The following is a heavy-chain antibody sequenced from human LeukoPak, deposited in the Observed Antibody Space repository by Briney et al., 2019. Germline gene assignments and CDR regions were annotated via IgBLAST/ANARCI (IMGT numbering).Heavy chain of an antibody. D-gene: IGHD6-13*01. CDR2: IYYSGGT. Sequence: SETLSLTCTVSGGSISSSIYYWGWIRQPPGKGLEWIGSIYYSGGTYYNPSLKSRVTISVDTSKNQFSLRLSSVTAADTAVYYCARQGSSNWNYYFDYWGQGTLVTVSS. CDR3: ARQGSSNWNYYFDY. V-gene: IGHV4-39*01. CDR1: GGSISSSIYY. J-gene: IGHJ4*02.